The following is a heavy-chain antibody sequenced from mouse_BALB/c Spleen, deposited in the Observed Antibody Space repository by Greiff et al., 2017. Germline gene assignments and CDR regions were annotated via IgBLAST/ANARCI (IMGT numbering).Heavy chain of an antibody. CDR2: ILPGSGST. J-gene: IGHJ1*01. D-gene: IGHD2-14*01. V-gene: IGHV1-9*01. Sequence: QVQLQQSGAELMKPGASVKISCKATGYTFSSYWIEWVKQRPGHGLEWIGEILPGSGSTNYNEKFKGKATFTADTSSNTAYMQLSSLTSEDSAVYYCARKGNYRYDWYFDVWGAGTTVTVSS. CDR1: GYTFSSYW. CDR3: ARKGNYRYDWYFDV.